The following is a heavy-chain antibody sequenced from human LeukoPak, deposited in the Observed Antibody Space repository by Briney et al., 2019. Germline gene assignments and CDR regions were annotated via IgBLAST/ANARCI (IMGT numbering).Heavy chain of an antibody. V-gene: IGHV3-48*01. Sequence: GGSLRLSCAASGFTFSSYAMHWVRQAPGKGLEWVSYISSSSSTIYYADSVKGRFTISRDNSKNTLYLQMNSLRAEDTAVYYCARDRSGSYYHYFDYWGQGTLVTVSS. D-gene: IGHD3-10*01. CDR2: ISSSSSTI. CDR3: ARDRSGSYYHYFDY. CDR1: GFTFSSYA. J-gene: IGHJ4*02.